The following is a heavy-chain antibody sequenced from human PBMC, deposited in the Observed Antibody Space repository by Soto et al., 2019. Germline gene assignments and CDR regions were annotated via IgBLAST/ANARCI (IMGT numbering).Heavy chain of an antibody. CDR2: IIPILGIA. CDR3: ARESGDTGAEYFQH. D-gene: IGHD2-21*02. Sequence: SVKVSCKASGGTFSSYTISWVRQAPGQGLEWMGRIIPILGIANYAQKFQGRVTITADKSTSTAYMELSSLRSEDTAVYYCARESGDTGAEYFQHWGQGTLVTVSS. V-gene: IGHV1-69*04. CDR1: GGTFSSYT. J-gene: IGHJ1*01.